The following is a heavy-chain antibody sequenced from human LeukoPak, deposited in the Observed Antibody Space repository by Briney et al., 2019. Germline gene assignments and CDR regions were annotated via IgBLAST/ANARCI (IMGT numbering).Heavy chain of an antibody. D-gene: IGHD3-10*01. J-gene: IGHJ4*02. CDR3: ARVSATMVRGVRVFDY. CDR1: GVSISSYY. CDR2: IYYSGST. Sequence: SETLSLTCTVSGVSISSYYWSWIRQPPGKGLEWIGYIYYSGSTNYNPSLKSRVTISVDTSKNQFSLKLSSVTAADTAVYYCARVSATMVRGVRVFDYWGQGTLVTVSS. V-gene: IGHV4-59*01.